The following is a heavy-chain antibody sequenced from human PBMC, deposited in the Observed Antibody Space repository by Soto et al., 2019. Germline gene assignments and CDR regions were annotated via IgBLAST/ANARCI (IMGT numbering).Heavy chain of an antibody. D-gene: IGHD3-22*01. CDR2: IWYDASNK. V-gene: IGHV3-33*01. CDR3: AIGDYYDSSGYYYRGKGAFDI. CDR1: GFTFSSYG. Sequence: GGSLGLSCTASGFTFSSYGMHWGRQAPGKGLVWVAVIWYDASNKYFADSVKGRFTISRDNSRNTLYLQMNSLRAEDTAVYYCAIGDYYDSSGYYYRGKGAFDIWCQVTMVTVSS. J-gene: IGHJ3*02.